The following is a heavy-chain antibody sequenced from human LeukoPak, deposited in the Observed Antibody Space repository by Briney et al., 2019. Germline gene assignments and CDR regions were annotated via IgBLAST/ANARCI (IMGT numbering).Heavy chain of an antibody. V-gene: IGHV3-30*18. J-gene: IGHJ4*02. CDR1: GFTFSSYG. CDR3: ANELLWFGELYSY. D-gene: IGHD3-10*01. CDR2: ISYDGSNK. Sequence: GGSLRLSCAASGFTFSSYGMHWVRQAPGKGLEWLAVISYDGSNKYYADSVKGRFTISRDNSKNTLYLQMNSLRAEDTAVYYCANELLWFGELYSYWGQGTLVTVSS.